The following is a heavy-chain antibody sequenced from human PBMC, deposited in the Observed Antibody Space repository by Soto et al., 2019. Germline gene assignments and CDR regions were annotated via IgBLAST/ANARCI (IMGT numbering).Heavy chain of an antibody. D-gene: IGHD1-1*01. Sequence: QVQLVQSGAEVKKPGASVKVSCKASGYTFTSYDINWVRQATGQGLEWMGWMNPNSGNTGYAQKFQGRVTMTRNTYISTAYMELSSLRSEGTAVYYCARSQRHHWWFDPWGQGTLVTVSS. V-gene: IGHV1-8*01. J-gene: IGHJ5*02. CDR1: GYTFTSYD. CDR3: ARSQRHHWWFDP. CDR2: MNPNSGNT.